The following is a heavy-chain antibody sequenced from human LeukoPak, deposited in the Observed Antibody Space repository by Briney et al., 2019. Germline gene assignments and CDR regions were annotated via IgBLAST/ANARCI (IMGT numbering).Heavy chain of an antibody. J-gene: IGHJ4*02. CDR3: ARSRELLGGFDY. CDR1: GFSFDDYA. V-gene: IGHV3-9*01. CDR2: IGWNSGSK. D-gene: IGHD1-26*01. Sequence: GGSLRLSCAASGFSFDDYAMHWVRQAPGKDLEWVSGIGWNSGSKGYADSVKVRFTISRDNAKNSLYLQMNSLRAEDTALYYCARSRELLGGFDYWGQGTLVTVSS.